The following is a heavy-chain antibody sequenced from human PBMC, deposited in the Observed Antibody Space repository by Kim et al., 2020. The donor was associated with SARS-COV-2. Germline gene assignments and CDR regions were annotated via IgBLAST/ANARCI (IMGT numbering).Heavy chain of an antibody. CDR3: GKSSGFSYGMDV. CDR1: GFTFSSYA. J-gene: IGHJ6*02. V-gene: IGHV3-23*01. D-gene: IGHD6-19*01. CDR2: ISGSSTST. Sequence: GGSLRLSCAASGFTFSSYAMSWVRQAPGKGLEWVSDISGSSTSTYYADSVKGRFTISRDNSKNTLYLQMNSLRAEDTALYYCGKSSGFSYGMDVWGQGTTVTVSS.